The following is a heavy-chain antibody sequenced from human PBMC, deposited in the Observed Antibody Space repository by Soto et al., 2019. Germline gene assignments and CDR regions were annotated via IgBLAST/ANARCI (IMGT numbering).Heavy chain of an antibody. CDR2: VAEKTGSYAT. D-gene: IGHD5-12*01. J-gene: IGHJ4*02. Sequence: GGSLRLSCATSGFIFSDSAVHWVRQASGKGLEWVGRVAEKTGSYATAYAASVKGRFTISRDDSKNTAYLQMHSLKTEDTAMYYCSRIFGGYDSEGYWGQGTLVTVSS. CDR3: SRIFGGYDSEGY. CDR1: GFIFSDSA. V-gene: IGHV3-73*01.